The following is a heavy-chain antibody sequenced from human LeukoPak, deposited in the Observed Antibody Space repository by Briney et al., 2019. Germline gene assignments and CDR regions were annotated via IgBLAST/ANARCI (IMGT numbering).Heavy chain of an antibody. Sequence: SETLSLTCTVSGGSISIYYWSWIRQPPGKALEWIGYIYYSGSTNYNPSLKSRVTISVDTSKNQFSLNLSSVTAADTAVYYCARTRDGYNLDAFDIWGQGTMVTVPS. CDR1: GGSISIYY. CDR3: ARTRDGYNLDAFDI. D-gene: IGHD5-24*01. CDR2: IYYSGST. J-gene: IGHJ3*02. V-gene: IGHV4-59*01.